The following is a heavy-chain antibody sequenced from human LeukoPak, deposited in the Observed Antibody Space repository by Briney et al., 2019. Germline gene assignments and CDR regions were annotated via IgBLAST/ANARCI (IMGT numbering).Heavy chain of an antibody. V-gene: IGHV3-53*01. CDR1: GFTVSSNY. Sequence: GGSLRLSCAASGFTVSSNYMSWVRQAPGKGLGWVSVIYSGGSTYYADSVKGRFTISRDNAKNSLYLQMNSLRAEDTAVYYCAREDSYYYGSGSYPFDYWGQGTLVTVSS. CDR3: AREDSYYYGSGSYPFDY. D-gene: IGHD3-10*01. CDR2: IYSGGST. J-gene: IGHJ4*02.